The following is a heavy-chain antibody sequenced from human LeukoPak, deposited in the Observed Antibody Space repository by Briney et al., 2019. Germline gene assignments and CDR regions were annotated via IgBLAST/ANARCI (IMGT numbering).Heavy chain of an antibody. CDR3: ARGLKRSRDTYYFDY. D-gene: IGHD5-18*01. CDR1: GGSFSGYY. J-gene: IGHJ4*02. Sequence: SETLSLTCAVYGGSFSGYYWSWIRQPPGKGLEWIGEINHSGSTNYNPSLKSRVTISVDTSKNQFSLKLSSVTAADTAVYYCARGLKRSRDTYYFDYWGQGTLVTVSS. V-gene: IGHV4-34*01. CDR2: INHSGST.